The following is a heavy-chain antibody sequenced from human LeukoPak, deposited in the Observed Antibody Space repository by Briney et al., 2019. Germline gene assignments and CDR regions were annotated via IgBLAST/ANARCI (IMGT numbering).Heavy chain of an antibody. Sequence: GGSLRLSCAVSGFTFSSYSMNWVRQAPGKGLEWVAFIRYDGSNKYYADSVKGRFTISRDNSKNMLYLQMTSLRAEDTAIYYCAKDWHSVMATIDHWGQGTLVTVSS. D-gene: IGHD5-24*01. J-gene: IGHJ4*02. V-gene: IGHV3-30*02. CDR2: IRYDGSNK. CDR3: AKDWHSVMATIDH. CDR1: GFTFSSYS.